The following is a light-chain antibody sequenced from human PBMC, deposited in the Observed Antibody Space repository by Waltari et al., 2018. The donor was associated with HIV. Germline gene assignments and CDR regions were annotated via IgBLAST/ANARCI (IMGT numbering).Light chain of an antibody. CDR3: SSYTSSSTVV. Sequence: QSALTQPASVSGSPGQSITISCTGTSSDVGGYNYVSWYQQHPGKAPKLMIYEVSNRPSGVSNLFSCSKSGNTASLTISGLQAEDYADYYCSSYTSSSTVVFGGVTKLTVL. CDR2: EVS. J-gene: IGLJ2*01. V-gene: IGLV2-14*01. CDR1: SSDVGGYNY.